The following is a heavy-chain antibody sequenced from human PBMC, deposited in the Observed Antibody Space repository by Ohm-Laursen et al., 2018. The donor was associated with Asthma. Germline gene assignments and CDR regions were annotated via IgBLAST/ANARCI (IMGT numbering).Heavy chain of an antibody. CDR2: AFYSGST. D-gene: IGHD6-19*01. Sequence: GTLSLTCTVSGGSISSSSDYWGWIRQPPGKGLEWIGRAFYSGSTYLNPSLKSRVTISVDTSKNQFSLKLSSVTAADTAAYYCARRDTSTGIDNWFDPWGQGTLVTVSS. V-gene: IGHV4-39*01. CDR3: ARRDTSTGIDNWFDP. CDR1: GGSISSSSDY. J-gene: IGHJ5*02.